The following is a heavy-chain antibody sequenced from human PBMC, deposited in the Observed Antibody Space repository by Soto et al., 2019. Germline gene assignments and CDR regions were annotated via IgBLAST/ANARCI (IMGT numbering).Heavy chain of an antibody. CDR1: GGSISSYY. CDR2: IYYGGST. CDR3: ALFSYGFRKDY. D-gene: IGHD5-18*01. Sequence: QVQLQESGPGLVKPSETLSLTCTVSGGSISSYYWSWIRQPPGKGLEWIGYIYYGGSTKYNPSLKSRVTISVDTSKNQFSMKLSSVTDADTAVYYCALFSYGFRKDYWGQGTLVTVSS. V-gene: IGHV4-59*01. J-gene: IGHJ4*02.